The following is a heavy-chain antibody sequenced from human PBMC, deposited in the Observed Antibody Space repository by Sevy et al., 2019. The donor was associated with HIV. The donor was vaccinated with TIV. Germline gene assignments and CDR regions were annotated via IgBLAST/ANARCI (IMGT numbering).Heavy chain of an antibody. CDR2: ISAYNGNT. Sequence: ASVKVSCKASGYTFTSYGISWVRQAPGQGLEWMGWISAYNGNTNYAQKLQGRVTMTTDTSTSTAYMELRSLRSDDTAVYYCARDRVPAATNYYYYYGMDVWGQGTTVTVSS. J-gene: IGHJ6*02. D-gene: IGHD2-2*01. CDR1: GYTFTSYG. V-gene: IGHV1-18*01. CDR3: ARDRVPAATNYYYYYGMDV.